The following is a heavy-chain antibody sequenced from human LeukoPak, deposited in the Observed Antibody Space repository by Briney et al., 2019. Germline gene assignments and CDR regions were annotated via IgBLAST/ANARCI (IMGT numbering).Heavy chain of an antibody. CDR1: GFTFSSSW. J-gene: IGHJ4*02. V-gene: IGHV3-7*01. CDR3: ARGDEGAS. Sequence: GRSLRLSCAASGFTFSSSWMSWVRQAPGKGLEWVANIKQDGSEKYYVDSVKGRFTISRDNAKNSVYLQMNNLRAGDTAVYYCARGDEGASWGQGTLVTVSS. CDR2: IKQDGSEK. D-gene: IGHD1-26*01.